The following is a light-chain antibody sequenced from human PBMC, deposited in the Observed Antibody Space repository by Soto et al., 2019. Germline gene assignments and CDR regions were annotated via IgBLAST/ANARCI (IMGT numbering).Light chain of an antibody. Sequence: GDRVTITCRASQTISTWMAWYQQKPGKAPKLLVYDASTLQSGVASRFSGSGSGTEFTLIISGLQPDDSATYYCQQYNSYSPWTFGQGTKVDIK. CDR2: DAS. J-gene: IGKJ1*01. V-gene: IGKV1-5*01. CDR1: QTISTW. CDR3: QQYNSYSPWT.